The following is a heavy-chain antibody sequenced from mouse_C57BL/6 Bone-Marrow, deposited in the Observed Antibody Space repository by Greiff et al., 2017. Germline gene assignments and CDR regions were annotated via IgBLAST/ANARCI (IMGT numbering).Heavy chain of an antibody. CDR2: INPNYGTT. CDR3: ARLGSSYGYYAMDY. Sequence: VQLKESGPELVKPGASVKISCKASGYSFTDYNMNWVKQSNGKSLEWIGVINPNYGTTSYNQKFKGKATLTVDPSSSTAYMQLNSLTAEDSAVYYCARLGSSYGYYAMDYWGQGTSVTVSS. D-gene: IGHD1-1*01. J-gene: IGHJ4*01. V-gene: IGHV1-39*01. CDR1: GYSFTDYN.